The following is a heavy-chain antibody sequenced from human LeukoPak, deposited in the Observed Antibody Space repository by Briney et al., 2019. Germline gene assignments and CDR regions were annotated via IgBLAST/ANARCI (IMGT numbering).Heavy chain of an antibody. Sequence: TSETLSLTCAVSGYSISSGYYWGWIRQPPGKGLEWIGSIYHSGSTYYNPSLKSRVTISVDTSKNQFSLKLSSVTAADTAVYYCARGGGRLLLWFGETCLDYWGQGTLVTVSS. D-gene: IGHD3-10*01. J-gene: IGHJ4*02. V-gene: IGHV4-38-2*01. CDR2: IYHSGST. CDR1: GYSISSGYY. CDR3: ARGGGRLLLWFGETCLDY.